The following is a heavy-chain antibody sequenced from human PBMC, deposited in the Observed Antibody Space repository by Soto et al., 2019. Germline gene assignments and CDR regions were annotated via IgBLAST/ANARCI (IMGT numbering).Heavy chain of an antibody. D-gene: IGHD3-22*01. CDR2: IIPIFGTA. V-gene: IGHV1-69*13. CDR1: GGTFSSYA. CDR3: ASRNYYDSSGYGAFDI. J-gene: IGHJ3*02. Sequence: ASVKVSCKASGGTFSSYAISWVRRAPGQGLEWMGGIIPIFGTANYAQKFQGRVTITADESTSTAYMELSSLRSEDTAVYYCASRNYYDSSGYGAFDIWGQGTMVTVS.